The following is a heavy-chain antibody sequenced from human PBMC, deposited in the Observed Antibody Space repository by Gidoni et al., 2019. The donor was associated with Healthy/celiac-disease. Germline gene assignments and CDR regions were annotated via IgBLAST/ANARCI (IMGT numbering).Heavy chain of an antibody. J-gene: IGHJ4*02. CDR3: ASSVDILTLFDY. V-gene: IGHV1-46*03. CDR2: INPSGGST. Sequence: QVQLVQSGAEVKKPGASVTVSCTASGYTFTSYYMHWVRQAPGQGLEWMGIINPSGGSTSYAQKFHGRVTMTRDTSTSTVYMELSSLRSEDTAVYDCASSVDILTLFDYWGQGTLVTVSS. D-gene: IGHD3-9*01. CDR1: GYTFTSYY.